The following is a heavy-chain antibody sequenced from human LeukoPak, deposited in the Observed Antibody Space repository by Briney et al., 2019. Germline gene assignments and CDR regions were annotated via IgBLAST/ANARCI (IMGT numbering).Heavy chain of an antibody. CDR3: ARGALIAAAGNNWFDP. D-gene: IGHD6-13*01. J-gene: IGHJ5*02. CDR2: IYYTGST. CDR1: GESFSDYY. V-gene: IGHV4-31*11. Sequence: PSETLSLTCAVYGESFSDYYWSWIRHRPGKGLEWIGYIYYTGSTYYNPSLKSRVTISVDTSKNQFSLKVNSVTAADTAVYYCARGALIAAAGNNWFDPWGQGTLVTVSS.